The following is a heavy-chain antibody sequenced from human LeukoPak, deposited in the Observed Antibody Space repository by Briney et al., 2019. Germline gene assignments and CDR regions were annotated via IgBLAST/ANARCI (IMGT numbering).Heavy chain of an antibody. CDR2: ISWNSGSI. D-gene: IGHD3-9*01. V-gene: IGHV3-9*03. J-gene: IGHJ4*02. Sequence: PGGSLGLSCAASGFTFDDYAMHWVRQAPGKGLEWVSGISWNSGSIGYADSVKGRFTISRDNAKNSLYLQMNSLRAEDMALYYCAKGWYDILTGFFDYWGQGTLVTVSS. CDR3: AKGWYDILTGFFDY. CDR1: GFTFDDYA.